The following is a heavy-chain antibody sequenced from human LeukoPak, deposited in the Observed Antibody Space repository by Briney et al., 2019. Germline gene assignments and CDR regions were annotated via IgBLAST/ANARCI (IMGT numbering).Heavy chain of an antibody. CDR3: AKPYIAAAGDFDC. V-gene: IGHV3-23*01. Sequence: GGSLRLSCAASGFTFSSYAMSWVRQAPGKGLEWVSGISGSGGSTFYADSVKGRFTISRDNSKNTVSLQMSSLRAEDTAVYYCAKPYIAAAGDFDCWGQGTLVTVSS. CDR2: ISGSGGST. D-gene: IGHD6-13*01. J-gene: IGHJ4*02. CDR1: GFTFSSYA.